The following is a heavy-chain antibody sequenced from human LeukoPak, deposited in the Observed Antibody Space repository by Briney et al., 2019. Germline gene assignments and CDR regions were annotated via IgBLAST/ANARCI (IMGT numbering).Heavy chain of an antibody. CDR3: AKDSSGYPHV. D-gene: IGHD6-25*01. V-gene: IGHV3-43D*03. J-gene: IGHJ6*04. Sequence: GGSLRLSCAASGFTFDDYAMHWVRQAPGKGLEWVSLISWDGGSTYYADSVKGRFTISRDNSKNSLYLQMNSLRAEDTALYYCAKDSSGYPHVWGKGTTVTVSS. CDR1: GFTFDDYA. CDR2: ISWDGGST.